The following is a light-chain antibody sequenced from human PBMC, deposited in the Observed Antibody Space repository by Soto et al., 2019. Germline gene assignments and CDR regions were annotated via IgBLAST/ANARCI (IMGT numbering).Light chain of an antibody. CDR2: AAS. CDR3: LQDYNYPRT. V-gene: IGKV1-6*01. J-gene: IGKJ1*01. Sequence: IHMTQSPSSLSASVGDRVTIACRASQSISSYLNWYQQKPGKAPKLLIYAASSLQSGVPSRFSGSGSGTDFTLTISSLQTEDFATYYCLQDYNYPRTFGQGTKVDIK. CDR1: QSISSY.